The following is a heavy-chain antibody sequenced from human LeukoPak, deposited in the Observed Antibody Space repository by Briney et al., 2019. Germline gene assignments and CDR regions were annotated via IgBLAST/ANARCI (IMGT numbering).Heavy chain of an antibody. D-gene: IGHD1-7*01. CDR1: GFTFSSYW. J-gene: IGHJ4*02. CDR2: IKQDGSEK. Sequence: GGSLRLSCAASGFTFSSYWMSWVRQAPGKGLEWVANIKQDGSEKYYVDSVKGRFTISRDNAKNSLYLQMNGLRVEDTAVYYCARAGSFWHYVYWGQGTLVTVSS. CDR3: ARAGSFWHYVY. V-gene: IGHV3-7*01.